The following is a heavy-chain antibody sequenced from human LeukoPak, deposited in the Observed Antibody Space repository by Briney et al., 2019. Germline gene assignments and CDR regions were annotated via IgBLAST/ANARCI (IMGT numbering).Heavy chain of an antibody. CDR3: ARTNSPTAYGSPLDY. V-gene: IGHV3-48*01. J-gene: IGHJ4*02. Sequence: GGSLRLSCAASGFIFSSYSMNWVRQAPGKGLEWVSYISSSSSTIYYADSVKGRFTISRDNAKNSLYLQMNSLRAEDTAVYYCARTNSPTAYGSPLDYWGQGTLVTVSS. CDR2: ISSSSSTI. CDR1: GFIFSSYS. D-gene: IGHD3-10*01.